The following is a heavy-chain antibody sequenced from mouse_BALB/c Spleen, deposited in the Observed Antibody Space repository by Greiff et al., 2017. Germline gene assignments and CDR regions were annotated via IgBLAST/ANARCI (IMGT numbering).Heavy chain of an antibody. CDR3: ASGGSSYGWYFDV. CDR2: ISDGGSYT. Sequence: EVQLVESGGGLVKPGGSLKLSCAASGFTFSDYYVCWVRQTPEKRLEWVATISDGGSYTYYPDSVKGRFTISRDNAKNNLYLHMSSLKSEDTAMYYCASGGSSYGWYFDVWGEGTTVTVSS. CDR1: GFTFSDYY. J-gene: IGHJ1*01. D-gene: IGHD1-1*01. V-gene: IGHV5-4*02.